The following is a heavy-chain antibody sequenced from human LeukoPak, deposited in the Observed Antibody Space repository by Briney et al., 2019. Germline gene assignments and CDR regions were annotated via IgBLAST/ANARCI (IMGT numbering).Heavy chain of an antibody. CDR1: GYTFSHYD. CDR2: VSNDGSQT. Sequence: GGSLRLSCAASGYTFSHYDMAWVRQAPGEGLEWVALVSNDGSQTYYGYSAKGRFTISRDNSMNTLYLHMNSLRVEDTTVYYCVIGGGRDFCSSTSCYEAHWGQGTLVSVSS. J-gene: IGHJ4*02. CDR3: VIGGGRDFCSSTSCYEAH. D-gene: IGHD2-2*01. V-gene: IGHV3-30*03.